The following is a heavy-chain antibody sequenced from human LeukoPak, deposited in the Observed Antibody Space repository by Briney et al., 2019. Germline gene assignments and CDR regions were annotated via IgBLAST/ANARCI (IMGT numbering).Heavy chain of an antibody. D-gene: IGHD3-22*01. V-gene: IGHV1-69*05. J-gene: IGHJ4*02. CDR3: ARVDYYDSSGYYMIDY. CDR2: IIPIFGTA. CDR1: GGTFSSYA. Sequence: ASVKVSCKASGGTFSSYAISWVRQAPGQGLEWMGGIIPIFGTANYAQKFQGRVTMTTDTSTSTAYMELRSLRSDDTAVYYCARVDYYDSSGYYMIDYWGQGTLVTVSS.